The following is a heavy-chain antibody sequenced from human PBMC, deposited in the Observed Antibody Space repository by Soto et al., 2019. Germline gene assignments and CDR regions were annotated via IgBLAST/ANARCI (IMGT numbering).Heavy chain of an antibody. Sequence: GASVKVSCKASGYTFTSYDINWVRQATGQGLEWMGWMNPNSGNTGYAQKFQGRVTMTRNTSISTAYMELSSLRSEDTAVYYCARGRFLEWFFYGMAVWGQGTTVTVSS. CDR3: ARGRFLEWFFYGMAV. J-gene: IGHJ6*02. CDR2: MNPNSGNT. CDR1: GYTFTSYD. D-gene: IGHD3-3*01. V-gene: IGHV1-8*01.